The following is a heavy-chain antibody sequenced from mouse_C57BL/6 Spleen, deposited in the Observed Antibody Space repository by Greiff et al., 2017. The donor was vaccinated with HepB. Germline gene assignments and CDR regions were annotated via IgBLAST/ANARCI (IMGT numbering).Heavy chain of an antibody. J-gene: IGHJ4*01. CDR2: IYPGDGDT. CDR3: AIVADYYAMDY. V-gene: IGHV1-82*01. Sequence: VKLMESGPELVKPGASVKISCKASGYAFSSSWMNWVKQRPGKGLEWIGRIYPGDGDTNYNGKFKGKATLTADKSSSTAYMQLSSLTSEDSAVYFCAIVADYYAMDYWGQGTSVTVSS. D-gene: IGHD1-1*01. CDR1: GYAFSSSW.